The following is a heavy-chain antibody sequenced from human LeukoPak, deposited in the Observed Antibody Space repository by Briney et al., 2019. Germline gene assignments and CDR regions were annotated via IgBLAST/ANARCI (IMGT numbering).Heavy chain of an antibody. CDR1: GYTLTELS. V-gene: IGHV1-24*01. D-gene: IGHD5-12*01. Sequence: ASVEVSCKVSGYTLTELSMHWVQQAPGKGLEWMGGFNPEDGETIYAQKFQGRVTMTEDTSTDTAYMELSSLRSEDTAVYYCATDGVYSGYGNWFDPWGQGTLVTVSS. CDR2: FNPEDGET. J-gene: IGHJ5*02. CDR3: ATDGVYSGYGNWFDP.